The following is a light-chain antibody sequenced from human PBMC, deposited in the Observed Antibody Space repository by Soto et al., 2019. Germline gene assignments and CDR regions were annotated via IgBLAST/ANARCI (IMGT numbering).Light chain of an antibody. V-gene: IGKV3-20*01. CDR1: QSVNNIY. CDR3: QQYGNSWT. J-gene: IGKJ1*01. Sequence: EIVLSQSPGTLSLSPGERATLSCRASQSVNNIYLGWYQQKLGQAPRLLIYGTSSRATGTPDRFSGSGSGTDFTLTISRLEPEDFAVYYCQQYGNSWTFGQGTKVEIK. CDR2: GTS.